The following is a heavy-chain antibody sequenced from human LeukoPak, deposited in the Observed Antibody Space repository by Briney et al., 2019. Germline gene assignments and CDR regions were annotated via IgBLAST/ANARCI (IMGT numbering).Heavy chain of an antibody. D-gene: IGHD3-10*01. CDR1: AGSISSSSYY. V-gene: IGHV4-39*01. CDR2: IYYSGST. Sequence: SETLSLTCTVSAGSISSSSYYWGWIRQPPGKGLEWIGSIYYSGSTYYNPSLKSRVTISVDTSKNQFSLKLSSVTAADTAVYYCARSWVTMVRGVIEYWGQGTLVTVSS. CDR3: ARSWVTMVRGVIEY. J-gene: IGHJ4*02.